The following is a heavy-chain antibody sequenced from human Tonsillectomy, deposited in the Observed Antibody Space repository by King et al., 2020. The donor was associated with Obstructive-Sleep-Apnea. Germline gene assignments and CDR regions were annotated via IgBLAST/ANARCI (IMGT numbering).Heavy chain of an antibody. D-gene: IGHD6-19*01. CDR2: ISGSGGST. Sequence: VQLVESGGGLVQPGGSLRLSCAASGFTFSSYAMSWVRQAPGNGLEWVSAISGSGGSTYYAESVKGRFTISRDNSKNTLCLQMNSLRAEDTAVYYCARELDIAVTGTWAFDYWGQGTLVTVSS. CDR1: GFTFSSYA. CDR3: ARELDIAVTGTWAFDY. J-gene: IGHJ4*02. V-gene: IGHV3-23*04.